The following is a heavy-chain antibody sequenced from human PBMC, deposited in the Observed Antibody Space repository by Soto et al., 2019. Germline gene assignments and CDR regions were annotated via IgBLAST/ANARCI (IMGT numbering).Heavy chain of an antibody. V-gene: IGHV1-69*13. CDR3: ASGASRWYPYLFDS. D-gene: IGHD6-13*01. Sequence: SVKVSCKASEGTFNSYAIAWVRQAPGQGLEWMGGIIPYYNTLNYAQKFQDRVTITADDSTNPVYMELSSLRSDDTAVYFCASGASRWYPYLFDSWAQGTLVTVSS. CDR1: EGTFNSYA. J-gene: IGHJ5*01. CDR2: IIPYYNTL.